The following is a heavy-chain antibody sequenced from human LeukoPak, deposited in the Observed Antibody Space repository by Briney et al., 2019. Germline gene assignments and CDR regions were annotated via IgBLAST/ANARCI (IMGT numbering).Heavy chain of an antibody. CDR2: IDSSGITI. V-gene: IGHV3-48*03. D-gene: IGHD4-17*01. Sequence: PGGSLRLSCAGSGFPFSSYEMNWLRQAPGKGLEWVSHIDSSGITIYYGDSVKGRFTISRDNAKNSTYLQMDSLRVEDTAIYYCARDSVGDLLDYWGQGTPVTVSS. CDR3: ARDSVGDLLDY. CDR1: GFPFSSYE. J-gene: IGHJ4*02.